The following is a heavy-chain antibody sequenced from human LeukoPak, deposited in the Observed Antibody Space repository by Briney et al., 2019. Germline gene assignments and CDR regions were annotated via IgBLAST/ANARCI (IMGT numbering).Heavy chain of an antibody. CDR1: GDSVSTYY. V-gene: IGHV4-59*02. CDR3: ARRAYCGDDCFPFDY. D-gene: IGHD2-21*02. J-gene: IGHJ4*02. Sequence: SETLSLTCTVTGDSVSTYYWSWMRQPPGKGLEWMGYISYSGSTNYNPSLKSRVTISIDTSKNQVSLNLSSVTAADTAVYYCARRAYCGDDCFPFDYWGQGTLVTVSS. CDR2: ISYSGST.